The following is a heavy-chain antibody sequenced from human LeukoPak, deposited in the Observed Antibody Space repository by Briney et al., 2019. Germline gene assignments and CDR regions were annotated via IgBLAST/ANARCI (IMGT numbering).Heavy chain of an antibody. CDR2: MNPNSGNT. CDR3: AIPRKNYVRSNWFDP. V-gene: IGHV1-8*01. Sequence: GASVKVSCKASGYTFTSYDINWVRQATGQGLEWMGWMNPNSGNTGYAQKFQGRVTMTRNTYISTAYMELSSLRSEDTAVYYCAIPRKNYVRSNWFDPWGQRTLVTVSS. J-gene: IGHJ5*02. CDR1: GYTFTSYD. D-gene: IGHD1-7*01.